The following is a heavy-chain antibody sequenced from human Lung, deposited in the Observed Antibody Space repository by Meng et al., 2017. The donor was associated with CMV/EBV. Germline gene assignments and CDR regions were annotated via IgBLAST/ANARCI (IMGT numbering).Heavy chain of an antibody. CDR1: GFNFNIYE. J-gene: IGHJ4*02. CDR3: ARGEAAWDCDS. D-gene: IGHD6-25*01. V-gene: IGHV3-48*03. CDR2: ISMSGSTI. Sequence: GGSLRLXCAASGFNFNIYEMSWVRQAPGKGLEWVSYISMSGSTIYYADAVKGRFTISRDNAKNSLYLQMNSLRVEDTALYYCARGEAAWDCDSWGQGTLDTVSS.